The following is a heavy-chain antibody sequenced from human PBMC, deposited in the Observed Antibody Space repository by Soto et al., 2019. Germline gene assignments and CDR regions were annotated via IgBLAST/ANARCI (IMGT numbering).Heavy chain of an antibody. CDR3: VRSCGGDLDAFYI. CDR1: GGSISSGGYY. D-gene: IGHD2-21*02. Sequence: SETLSLTCTVSGGSISSGGYYWSWIRQHPGKGLEWIGYIYYSGSTYYNPSLKSRVTISVDTSKNQFSLKLSSVTAADTAVYYCVRSCGGDLDAFYIWAQGTMVTVSS. J-gene: IGHJ3*02. CDR2: IYYSGST. V-gene: IGHV4-31*03.